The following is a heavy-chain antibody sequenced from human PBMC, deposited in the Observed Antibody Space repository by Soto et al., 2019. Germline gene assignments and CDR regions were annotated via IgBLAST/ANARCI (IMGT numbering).Heavy chain of an antibody. V-gene: IGHV3-23*01. CDR1: GCTFSSYA. CDR3: ASALGDFWSGSYPGGTFFDF. Sequence: EVQMLESGGGLVQPGGSVRLSCATSGCTFSSYAMSWIRQAPGKGLEWVSGISGSGGSGDGTYYADSVKGRFTISRYNPKNTLYLQMSSLRVEDTAIYYCASALGDFWSGSYPGGTFFDFWGQGTLVTVSS. CDR2: ISGSGGSGDGT. D-gene: IGHD3-3*01. J-gene: IGHJ4*02.